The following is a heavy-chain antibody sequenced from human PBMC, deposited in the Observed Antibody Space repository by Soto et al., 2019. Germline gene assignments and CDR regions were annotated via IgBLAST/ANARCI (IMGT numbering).Heavy chain of an antibody. CDR1: GGSISSGGYY. CDR3: ARIGILTAPPDYYYGMDV. D-gene: IGHD3-9*01. J-gene: IGHJ6*01. Sequence: SETLSLTCTVSGGSISSGGYYWSWIRQHPGKGLEWIGYIYYSGSTYYNPSLKSRVTISVDTSKNQFSLKLSSVTAADTAVYYCARIGILTAPPDYYYGMDVWGQGTTVTV. V-gene: IGHV4-31*03. CDR2: IYYSGST.